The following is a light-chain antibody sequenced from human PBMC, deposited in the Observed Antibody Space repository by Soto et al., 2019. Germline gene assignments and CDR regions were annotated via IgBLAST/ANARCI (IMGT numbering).Light chain of an antibody. J-gene: IGLJ2*01. CDR2: LEGSGSY. V-gene: IGLV4-60*02. CDR3: ETWDTHVV. CDR1: SGHSSYI. Sequence: QSVMTQSSSASASLGSSVKLTCTLSSGHSSYIIAWHQQQPGKAPRYLMKLEGSGSYNKGSGVPDRFSGSSSGADRYLTISNLQYEYEADYFCETWDTHVVFGGGTKLTVL.